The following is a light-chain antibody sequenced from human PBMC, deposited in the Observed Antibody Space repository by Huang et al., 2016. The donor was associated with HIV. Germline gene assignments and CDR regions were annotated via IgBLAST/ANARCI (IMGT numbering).Light chain of an antibody. CDR3: HQYFTSPWT. CDR1: QSGLYRSNNNNY. V-gene: IGKV4-1*01. CDR2: WAS. Sequence: DIVMTQSPDSLAVSLGERATINCKSSQSGLYRSNNNNYVAWYQQKPGQPPKLLIYWASNRKSGVPDRFRGSGSGTDFTLSITSLQAEDVAVYYCHQYFTSPWTFGQGTRLEI. J-gene: IGKJ1*01.